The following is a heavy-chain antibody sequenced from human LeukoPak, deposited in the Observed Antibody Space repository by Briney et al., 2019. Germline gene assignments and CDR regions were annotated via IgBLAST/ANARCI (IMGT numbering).Heavy chain of an antibody. V-gene: IGHV3-48*03. CDR3: ARWGHSEYESFPTKFDY. J-gene: IGHJ4*02. CDR2: ISGGGSDI. CDR1: GFTFNSFQ. Sequence: PGGSLRLSCAASGFTFNSFQMTWVRQAPGKGLEWVSYISGGGSDIFYANSVKGRFTISRDNAKNSLYLRMDNLRAEDTAVYYCARWGHSEYESFPTKFDYWGQGTLVTVSS. D-gene: IGHD7-27*01.